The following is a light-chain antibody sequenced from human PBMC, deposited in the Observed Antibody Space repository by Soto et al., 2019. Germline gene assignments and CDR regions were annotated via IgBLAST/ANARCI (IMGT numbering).Light chain of an antibody. CDR3: QVWDSSSEHYV. CDR1: DIGSKS. Sequence: SYELTQPPSVSVAPGQTARITCEGSDIGSKSVQWYQLKPGQAPVLVVYDDSARPSGVPERFSGSNSGNTATLTISRVEAGDEADFYCQVWDSSSEHYVFGTGTKVTVL. V-gene: IGLV3-21*02. J-gene: IGLJ1*01. CDR2: DDS.